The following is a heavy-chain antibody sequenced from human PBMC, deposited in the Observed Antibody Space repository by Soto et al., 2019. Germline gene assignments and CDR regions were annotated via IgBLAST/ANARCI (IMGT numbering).Heavy chain of an antibody. CDR2: ISGSGGST. Sequence: GGSLRLSCAASGFTFSSYAMSWVRQAPGKGLEWVSAISGSGGSTYYADSVKGRFTISRDNSKNTLYLQMNSLRAEDTAVYYCANATGADRFGRYCTNGVCYRLGFDYWGQGTLVTVSS. V-gene: IGHV3-23*01. D-gene: IGHD2-8*01. CDR3: ANATGADRFGRYCTNGVCYRLGFDY. J-gene: IGHJ4*02. CDR1: GFTFSSYA.